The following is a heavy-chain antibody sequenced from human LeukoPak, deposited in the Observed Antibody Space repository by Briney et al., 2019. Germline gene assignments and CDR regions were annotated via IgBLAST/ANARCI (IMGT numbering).Heavy chain of an antibody. Sequence: GGSLSLSCAASGFTFSSYGMHWVRQAPGKGLEWVAFIRYDGNNKYYADSVKGRFTVSRDNSKNTLYLQMNSLRAEDTAVYYCVKDSTHFRVWDSYDTAGLNYWGQGTLVTVSS. CDR3: VKDSTHFRVWDSYDTAGLNY. D-gene: IGHD3-22*01. J-gene: IGHJ4*02. V-gene: IGHV3-30*02. CDR2: IRYDGNNK. CDR1: GFTFSSYG.